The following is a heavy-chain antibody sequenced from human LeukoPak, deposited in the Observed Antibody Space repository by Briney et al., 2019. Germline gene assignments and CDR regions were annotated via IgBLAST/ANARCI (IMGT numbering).Heavy chain of an antibody. CDR1: GFTFTSYA. D-gene: IGHD3-9*01. Sequence: GGSLRLSCAASGFTFTSYAMSWVRQSPGKGLEWVSAISGGGGTTYFAYYADSVKGRFTISRDNSKNTLYLQMNSLRAEDTAVYYCAKFYDILTGSFDYWGQGTLVTVSS. CDR2: ISGGGGTTYFA. J-gene: IGHJ4*02. V-gene: IGHV3-23*01. CDR3: AKFYDILTGSFDY.